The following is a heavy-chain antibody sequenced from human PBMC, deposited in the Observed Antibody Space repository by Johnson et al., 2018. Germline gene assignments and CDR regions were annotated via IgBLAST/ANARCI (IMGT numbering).Heavy chain of an antibody. CDR1: GGSIRTDGYY. Sequence: QVQLQESGPGLVKPSQTLSLTCTVSGGSIRTDGYYWSWIRQHPGKGLEWIGYIYYSGNTYCNPSLKSRVTISVDNSKNQFSLQLSSVTAADPDLYYCVRVRTYLFYGMDVWGQGTTVTVSS. V-gene: IGHV4-31*03. J-gene: IGHJ6*02. CDR2: IYYSGNT. D-gene: IGHD1-26*01. CDR3: VRVRTYLFYGMDV.